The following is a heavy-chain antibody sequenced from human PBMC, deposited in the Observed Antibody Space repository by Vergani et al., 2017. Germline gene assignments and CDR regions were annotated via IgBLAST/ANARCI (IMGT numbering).Heavy chain of an antibody. CDR1: GYTFTSYY. CDR3: AREHLNHDSGSYYVAFDI. CDR2: INPSGGST. V-gene: IGHV1-46*01. Sequence: QVQLVQSGAEVKKPGASVKVSCKASGYTFTSYYMHWVRQAPGQGLEWMGIINPSGGSTSYAQKLQGRVTMTTDTSTSTAYMELRSLRSDDTALYYCAREHLNHDSGSYYVAFDIWGQGTMVTVSS. J-gene: IGHJ3*02. D-gene: IGHD1-26*01.